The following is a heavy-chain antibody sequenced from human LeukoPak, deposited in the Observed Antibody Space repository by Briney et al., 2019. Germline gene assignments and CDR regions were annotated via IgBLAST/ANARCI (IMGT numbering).Heavy chain of an antibody. CDR2: INHSGST. J-gene: IGHJ3*02. V-gene: IGHV4-34*01. D-gene: IGHD3-22*01. CDR1: GGSFSGYY. Sequence: SETLSLTCAVYGGSFSGYYWSWIRQPPGKGLEWIGEINHSGSTNYNPSLKSRVTISVDTSKNQFSLKLSSVTAADTAMYYCARDRPNVDSTGYFSRHDAFDIWGQGTMVTVSS. CDR3: ARDRPNVDSTGYFSRHDAFDI.